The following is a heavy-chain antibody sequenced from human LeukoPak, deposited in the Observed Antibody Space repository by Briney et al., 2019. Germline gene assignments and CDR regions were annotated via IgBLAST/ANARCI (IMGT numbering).Heavy chain of an antibody. Sequence: GASVKVSCKASGYTFTNYGISWVRQAPGQGLEWMGWISAYSGYTHYAQKIQGRVTVTTEASMSTAYMELRSLTSYDTAVYYCARDAVSTTTAGGIDYWGQGTLVTVSS. J-gene: IGHJ4*02. CDR2: ISAYSGYT. CDR1: GYTFTNYG. D-gene: IGHD5/OR15-5a*01. CDR3: ARDAVSTTTAGGIDY. V-gene: IGHV1-18*01.